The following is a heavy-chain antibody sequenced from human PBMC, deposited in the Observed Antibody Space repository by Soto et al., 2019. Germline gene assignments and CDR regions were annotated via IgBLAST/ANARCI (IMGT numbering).Heavy chain of an antibody. J-gene: IGHJ5*01. V-gene: IGHV5-10-1*01. D-gene: IGHD1-26*01. CDR3: TSLGGVGAVNCFGP. Sequence: PGSSLKISCKGSGYSFSNYWITWVRQIPGKGRQCMWRFDPIVSLTHDSPSFQGHVSISSDESISTVCLQWSSLKASDTAMYYWTSLGGVGAVNCFGPWGQETLVAVSS. CDR2: FDPIVSLT. CDR1: GYSFSNYW.